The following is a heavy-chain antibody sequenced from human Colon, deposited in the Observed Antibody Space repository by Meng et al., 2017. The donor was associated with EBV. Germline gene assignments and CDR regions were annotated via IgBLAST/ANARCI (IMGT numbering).Heavy chain of an antibody. D-gene: IGHD6-19*01. V-gene: IGHV4-31*03. J-gene: IGHJ4*02. CDR1: GGVVSSGGYY. Sequence: QVQLQESGPGLVKPSQTLSLTGTVSGGVVSSGGYYWTWIRQHPGKGLEWFGHIYYSGSTFYNPSLKRRVIISIDTSKNQFSLNLRSVTAADTAVYYCARVSSGWDYFDYWGQGTLVTVSS. CDR3: ARVSSGWDYFDY. CDR2: IYYSGST.